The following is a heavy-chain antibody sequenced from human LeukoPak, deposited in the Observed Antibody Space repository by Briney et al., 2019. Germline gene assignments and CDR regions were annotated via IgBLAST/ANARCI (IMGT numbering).Heavy chain of an antibody. CDR1: GGTFSSYA. Sequence: SVKVSCKASGGTFSSYAISWVRQAPGQGLEWMGGIIPIFGTAYYAQKFQGRVTITADESTSTAYMELSSLRSEDTAVYYCARVGRDILTGYYYYYMDVWGKGTTVTVSS. V-gene: IGHV1-69*13. D-gene: IGHD3-9*01. CDR2: IIPIFGTA. J-gene: IGHJ6*03. CDR3: ARVGRDILTGYYYYYMDV.